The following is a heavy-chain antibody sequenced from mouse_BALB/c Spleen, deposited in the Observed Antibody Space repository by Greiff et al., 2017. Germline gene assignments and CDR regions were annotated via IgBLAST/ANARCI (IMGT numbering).Heavy chain of an antibody. D-gene: IGHD2-2*01. J-gene: IGHJ4*01. Sequence: VQLKESGGGLVQPGGSRKLSCAASGFTFSSFGMHWVRQAPEKGLEWVAYISSGSSTIYYADTVKGRFTISRDNPKNTLFLQMTSLRSEDTAMYYCARGGLRRGEYAMDYWGQGTSVTVSS. CDR1: GFTFSSFG. V-gene: IGHV5-17*02. CDR3: ARGGLRRGEYAMDY. CDR2: ISSGSSTI.